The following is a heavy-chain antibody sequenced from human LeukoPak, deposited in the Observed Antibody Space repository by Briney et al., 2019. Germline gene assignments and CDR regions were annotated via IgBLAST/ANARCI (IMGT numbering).Heavy chain of an antibody. Sequence: QPGGSLRLSCAASGFTFSSYAMSWVRQAPGKGLEWVSAISGSGGSTYYADSVRGRFTISRDNSKNTLYLQMNSLRAEDTTVYYCATDPPGAVTTSPDAFDIWGQGTMVTVSS. D-gene: IGHD4-17*01. CDR3: ATDPPGAVTTSPDAFDI. V-gene: IGHV3-23*01. CDR1: GFTFSSYA. J-gene: IGHJ3*02. CDR2: ISGSGGST.